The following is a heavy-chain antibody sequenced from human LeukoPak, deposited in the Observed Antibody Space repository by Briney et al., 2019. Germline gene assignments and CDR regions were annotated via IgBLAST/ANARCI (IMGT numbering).Heavy chain of an antibody. D-gene: IGHD3-10*01. V-gene: IGHV4-39*07. CDR3: ARGLWFGDENPPYFDY. Sequence: SETLSLTCTVSGGSISSSSYYWGWIRQPPGKGLEWIGSIYYSGSTYYNPSLKSRVTISVDTSKNQFSLKLSSVTAADTALYYCARGLWFGDENPPYFDYWGQGTLVTVSS. CDR1: GGSISSSSYY. CDR2: IYYSGST. J-gene: IGHJ4*02.